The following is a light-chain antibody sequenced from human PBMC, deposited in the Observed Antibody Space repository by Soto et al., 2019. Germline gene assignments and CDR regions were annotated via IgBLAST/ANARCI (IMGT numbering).Light chain of an antibody. Sequence: QSALTQPPSVSGSPGQSVTISCTGSSSDVGSYNRVSWYQQPPGTAPKLMIYEVSNRPSGVPDRFSGSKSGNTASLTISGLQAEDEGDYYCNSYTSSSTFLFGGGTQLTVL. CDR1: SSDVGSYNR. J-gene: IGLJ2*01. CDR3: NSYTSSSTFL. V-gene: IGLV2-18*02. CDR2: EVS.